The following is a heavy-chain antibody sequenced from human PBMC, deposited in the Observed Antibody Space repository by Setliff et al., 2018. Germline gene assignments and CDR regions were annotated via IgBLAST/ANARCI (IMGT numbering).Heavy chain of an antibody. CDR2: IRNDGSDK. CDR3: AKDLYSSSWNYYYYGMDV. D-gene: IGHD6-13*01. V-gene: IGHV3-30*02. CDR1: GFTFNSYG. Sequence: QPGGSLRLSCAASGFTFNSYGIHWVRQAPGKGLEWVAFIRNDGSDKYYADSVKGRFNISRDNSKNTLYLQMNSLRVEDTAVYHCAKDLYSSSWNYYYYGMDVWGQGTTVTVSS. J-gene: IGHJ6*02.